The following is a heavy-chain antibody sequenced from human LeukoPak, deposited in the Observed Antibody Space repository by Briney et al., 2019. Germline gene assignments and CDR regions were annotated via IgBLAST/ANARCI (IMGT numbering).Heavy chain of an antibody. J-gene: IGHJ5*02. V-gene: IGHV4-34*01. CDR3: ARGNRHYGSGSYYNHNWFDP. D-gene: IGHD3-10*01. CDR2: INHSGST. CDR1: GGSFSGYY. Sequence: PSETLSLTCAVYGGSFSGYYRSWIRQPPGKGLEWIGEINHSGSTNYNPSLKSRVTISVDTSKNQFSLKLSSVTAADTAVYYCARGNRHYGSGSYYNHNWFDPWGQGTLVTVSS.